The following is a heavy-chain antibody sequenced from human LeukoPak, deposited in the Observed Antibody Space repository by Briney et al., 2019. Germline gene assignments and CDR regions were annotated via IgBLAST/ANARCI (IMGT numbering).Heavy chain of an antibody. CDR1: GFNFNYYA. J-gene: IGHJ4*02. CDR2: ISRGPSYI. Sequence: PGGSLRLSCAASGFNFNYYAMAWVRQAPGKGLDWVSSISRGPSYIYYADSVKGRFTISRDNAKNSLYLQMSSLRAEDMGVYYCARHYGDNELGFDSWGQGTLVTVSS. V-gene: IGHV3-21*01. CDR3: ARHYGDNELGFDS. D-gene: IGHD4-17*01.